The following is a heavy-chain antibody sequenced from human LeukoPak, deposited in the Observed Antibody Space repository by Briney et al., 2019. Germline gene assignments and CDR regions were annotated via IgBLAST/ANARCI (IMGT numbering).Heavy chain of an antibody. D-gene: IGHD5-18*01. V-gene: IGHV4-39*07. CDR3: ARSVRLQAYYYYYMDV. Sequence: SETLSLTCTVSGGSMSSSTYYWGWIRQPPGKGLEWIGSIYYSGSTYYNPSLKSRVTISVDTSKNQFSLKLSSVTAADTAVYYCARSVRLQAYYYYYMDVWGKGTTVTVSS. J-gene: IGHJ6*03. CDR1: GGSMSSSTYY. CDR2: IYYSGST.